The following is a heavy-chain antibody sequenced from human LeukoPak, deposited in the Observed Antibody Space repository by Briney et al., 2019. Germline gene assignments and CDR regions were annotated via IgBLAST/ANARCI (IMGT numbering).Heavy chain of an antibody. D-gene: IGHD6-13*01. Sequence: SETLSLTCTVSGGSISSYYWSWIRQPAGKGLEWIGRIYTSGSTNYNPSLKSRVTISVDTSKNQFSLKLSSVTAADAAVYYCARSGRGSSWYLAWGQGTLVTVSS. J-gene: IGHJ5*02. CDR2: IYTSGST. V-gene: IGHV4-4*07. CDR1: GGSISSYY. CDR3: ARSGRGSSWYLA.